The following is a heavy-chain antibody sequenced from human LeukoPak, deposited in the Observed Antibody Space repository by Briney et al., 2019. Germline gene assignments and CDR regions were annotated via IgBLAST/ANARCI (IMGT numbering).Heavy chain of an antibody. J-gene: IGHJ4*02. Sequence: PGGSLRLSCVASGFTFTSHSLTWVRQAPGKGLEWVAYISGTGTNIYYADSVKGRFTISRGNAMNSVYLQMDSLRDEDTAVYYCGRDRYGDYLVDCWGQGTLVTVSS. CDR3: GRDRYGDYLVDC. D-gene: IGHD4-17*01. V-gene: IGHV3-48*02. CDR1: GFTFTSHS. CDR2: ISGTGTNI.